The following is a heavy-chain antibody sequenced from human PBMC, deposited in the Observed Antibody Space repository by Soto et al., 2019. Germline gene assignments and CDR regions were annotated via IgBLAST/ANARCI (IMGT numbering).Heavy chain of an antibody. CDR1: GGSISSSSYY. CDR2: IYYSGST. D-gene: IGHD6-13*01. CDR3: ARQQLGNNWFDP. V-gene: IGHV4-39*01. J-gene: IGHJ5*02. Sequence: SETLSLTCTVSGGSISSSSYYWGWIRQPPGKGLEWIGSIYYSGSTYYNPSLKSRVTISVDTSKNQFSLKLSSVTAADTAVYYCARQQLGNNWFDPWGQGTLVTVSS.